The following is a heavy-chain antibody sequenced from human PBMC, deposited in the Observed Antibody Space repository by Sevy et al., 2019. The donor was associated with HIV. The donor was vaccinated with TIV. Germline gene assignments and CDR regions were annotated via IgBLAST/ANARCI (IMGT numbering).Heavy chain of an antibody. CDR3: SREAGVVVVVAANQFDY. J-gene: IGHJ4*02. V-gene: IGHV3-49*03. CDR1: GFSFGEYA. CDR2: IRGKAFGGTT. D-gene: IGHD2-15*01. Sequence: GGSLRLSCSASGFSFGEYAMSWFRQAPGKGLEWVAFIRGKAFGGTTEYAASVKGRFIISRDDSKSIAYLQMISLKTEDTAVYYCSREAGVVVVVAANQFDYWGQGTLVTVSS.